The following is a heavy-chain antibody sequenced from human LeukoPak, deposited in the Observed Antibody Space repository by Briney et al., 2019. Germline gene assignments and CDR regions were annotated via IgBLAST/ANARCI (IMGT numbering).Heavy chain of an antibody. CDR2: MYYSGRS. Sequence: SETLSLTCAVSDGSIRSSYYYWGWIRQPPGEGLEWIGCMYYSGRSYYTPSLKSRVTIFVDTSKHQFSLKLSYVTAADTAVYYCARHSRRGSDSSGYYETFDIWGQGTMVTVSS. CDR3: ARHSRRGSDSSGYYETFDI. D-gene: IGHD3-22*01. CDR1: DGSIRSSYYY. V-gene: IGHV4-39*01. J-gene: IGHJ3*02.